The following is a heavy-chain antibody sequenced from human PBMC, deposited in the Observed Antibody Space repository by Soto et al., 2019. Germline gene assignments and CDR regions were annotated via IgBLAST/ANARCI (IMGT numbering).Heavy chain of an antibody. CDR3: SRGWLMITFGGVGDGRWFAFDI. V-gene: IGHV1-69*12. CDR2: IIPISGTA. D-gene: IGHD3-16*01. CDR1: GGTFSSYA. J-gene: IGHJ3*02. Sequence: QVQLVQSGAEVKKPGSSVKVSCKASGGTFSSYAISWVRQAPGQGLEWMGGIIPISGTANYAPEFQGRVTITADESTSKAYMELSRVRSVATAVYYCSRGWLMITFGGVGDGRWFAFDIWGPGTRVTVSS.